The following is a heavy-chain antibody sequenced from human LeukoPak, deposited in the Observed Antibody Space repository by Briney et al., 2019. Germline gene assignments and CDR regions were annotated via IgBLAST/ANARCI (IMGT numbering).Heavy chain of an antibody. CDR3: AKDTAQTDGSGWYFDY. J-gene: IGHJ4*02. CDR1: GGSISSSSYY. D-gene: IGHD6-19*01. Sequence: PSETLSLTCTVSGGSISSSSYYWGWIRQPPGKGLEWIGSIYYSGSTYYNPSLKSRVTISVDTSKNQFSLKLSSVTAADTAVYYCAKDTAQTDGSGWYFDYWGQGTLVTVSS. V-gene: IGHV4-39*02. CDR2: IYYSGST.